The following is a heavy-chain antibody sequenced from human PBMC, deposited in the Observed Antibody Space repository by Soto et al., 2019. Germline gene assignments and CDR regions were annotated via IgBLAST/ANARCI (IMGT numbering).Heavy chain of an antibody. D-gene: IGHD1-26*01. CDR2: ISAYNGNT. J-gene: IGHJ5*01. CDR1: GYTFTSYG. Sequence: ASVKVSCKASGYTFTSYGISWVRRAPGQGLEWMGWISAYNGNTNYAQKLQGRVTMTTDTSTSTAYMELRSLRSDDTAVYYCAVRVGATRGDWFDSWGQGTLVTVSS. CDR3: AVRVGATRGDWFDS. V-gene: IGHV1-18*01.